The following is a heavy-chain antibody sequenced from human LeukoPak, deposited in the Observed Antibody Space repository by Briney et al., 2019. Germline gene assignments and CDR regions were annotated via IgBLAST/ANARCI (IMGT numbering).Heavy chain of an antibody. D-gene: IGHD6-19*01. Sequence: GGSLRLSCAASGFTFSDYYMSWIRQAPGKGLEWVSYISSSSDYTNYADSVKGRFTVSRDNAKNSLYLQMNRLRAEDTAVYYCARVGSEWLVNDYWGQGALVTVSS. CDR1: GFTFSDYY. CDR3: ARVGSEWLVNDY. CDR2: ISSSSDYT. J-gene: IGHJ4*02. V-gene: IGHV3-11*05.